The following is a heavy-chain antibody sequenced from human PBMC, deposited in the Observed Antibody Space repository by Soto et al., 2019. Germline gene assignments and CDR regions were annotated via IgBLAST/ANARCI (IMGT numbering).Heavy chain of an antibody. CDR3: ARDGQTGTIYYYYYMDV. Sequence: ASVKVSCKASGYTFTSYGISWVRQAPGQGLEWMGWISAYNGNTNYAQKLQGRVTMTTDTSTSTAYMELRSLRSDDTAVYYCARDGQTGTIYYYYYMDVWGKGTTVTVSS. V-gene: IGHV1-18*01. CDR2: ISAYNGNT. J-gene: IGHJ6*03. CDR1: GYTFTSYG. D-gene: IGHD1-1*01.